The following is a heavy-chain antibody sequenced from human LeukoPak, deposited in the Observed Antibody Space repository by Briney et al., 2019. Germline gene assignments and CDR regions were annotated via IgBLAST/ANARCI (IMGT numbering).Heavy chain of an antibody. D-gene: IGHD1-1*01. J-gene: IGHJ6*03. CDR3: AREPSAVYNWNDYYYYYYMDV. Sequence: PGGSLRLSCAASGFTFDDYAMHWVRQAPGKGLEWVSLISWDGGSTYYADPVKGRFTISRDNSKNSLYLQMNSLRAEDTAVYYCAREPSAVYNWNDYYYYYYMDVWGKGTTVTVSS. V-gene: IGHV3-43D*03. CDR1: GFTFDDYA. CDR2: ISWDGGST.